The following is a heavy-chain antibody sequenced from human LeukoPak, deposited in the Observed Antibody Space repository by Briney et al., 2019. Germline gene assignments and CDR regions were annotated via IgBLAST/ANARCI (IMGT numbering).Heavy chain of an antibody. J-gene: IGHJ4*02. V-gene: IGHV3-30*18. Sequence: PGGSLRLSCAASGFTFSSYGMHWVRQAPGKGLEWVAVISYDGSNKYYADSVKGRFTISRDNSKNTLYLQMNSLRAEDTAVYYCAKLRDWGQGTLVTVPS. CDR1: GFTFSSYG. CDR3: AKLRD. D-gene: IGHD3-16*01. CDR2: ISYDGSNK.